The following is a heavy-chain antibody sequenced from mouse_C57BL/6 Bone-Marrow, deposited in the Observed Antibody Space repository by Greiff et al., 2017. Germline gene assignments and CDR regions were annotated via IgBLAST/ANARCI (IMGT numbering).Heavy chain of an antibody. J-gene: IGHJ3*01. D-gene: IGHD1-1*01. Sequence: EVQRVESGAELVKPGASVKLSCTASGFNIKDYYMHWVKQRTEQGLEWIGRIDPEDGETKYAPKFQGKATITADTSSNTSYRQLSSLTSEDTAVYYCSRVYYYCPWFAYWGQGTRVTVSA. CDR3: SRVYYYCPWFAY. CDR1: GFNIKDYY. V-gene: IGHV14-2*01. CDR2: IDPEDGET.